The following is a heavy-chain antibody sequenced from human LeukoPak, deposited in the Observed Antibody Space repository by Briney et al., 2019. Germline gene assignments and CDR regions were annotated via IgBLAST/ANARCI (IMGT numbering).Heavy chain of an antibody. CDR3: TKLRGYSYPYFDY. CDR2: ISGSGGST. V-gene: IGHV3-23*01. D-gene: IGHD5-18*01. Sequence: GGSLRLSCAASGFTFSSYAMSWVRQAPGKGLEWVSAISGSGGSTYYADPVKGRFTISRDNSKNTLYLQMNSLRAEDTAVYYCTKLRGYSYPYFDYWGQGTLVTVSS. CDR1: GFTFSSYA. J-gene: IGHJ4*02.